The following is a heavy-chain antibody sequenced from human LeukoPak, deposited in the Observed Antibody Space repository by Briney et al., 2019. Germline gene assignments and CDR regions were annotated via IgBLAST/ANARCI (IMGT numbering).Heavy chain of an antibody. CDR3: AKPRGDLQYFDY. CDR2: ISYDGSNK. D-gene: IGHD2-21*02. V-gene: IGHV3-30*18. CDR1: GFTFSSHG. J-gene: IGHJ4*02. Sequence: PGGSLRLSCAASGFTFSSHGMHWVRQAPGKGLEWVAVISYDGSNKYYADSVKGRFTISRDNSKNTLYLQMNSLRAEDTAVYYCAKPRGDLQYFDYWGQGALVTVSS.